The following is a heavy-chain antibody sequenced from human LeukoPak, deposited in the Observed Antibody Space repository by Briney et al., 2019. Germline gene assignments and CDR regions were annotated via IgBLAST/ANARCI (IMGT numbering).Heavy chain of an antibody. D-gene: IGHD3-22*01. CDR3: ARDWVAYDSSGYRTFDY. V-gene: IGHV3-21*01. CDR2: IRSSSSYI. CDR1: GFTFSSYT. Sequence: GGSLRLSCAASGFTFSSYTMNWVRQAPGKGLEWVSSIRSSSSYIYYADSVKGRFTISRDNAKNSLYLQMNSPRAEDTAVYYCARDWVAYDSSGYRTFDYWGQGTLVTVSS. J-gene: IGHJ4*02.